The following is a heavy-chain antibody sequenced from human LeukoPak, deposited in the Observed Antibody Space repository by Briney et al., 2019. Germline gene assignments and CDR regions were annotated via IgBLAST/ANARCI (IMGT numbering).Heavy chain of an antibody. Sequence: GSLRLSCAASGFTFSIYWMSWVRQAPGKGLEWVASIKQDGSEKYHVDSVKGRCTITRDNAKTSLYLQMSSLRAEDAAAYYCVRDGPGGIEARKRYYGMDVWGQGTTVSVSS. V-gene: IGHV3-7*05. J-gene: IGHJ6*02. CDR2: IKQDGSEK. CDR3: VRDGPGGIEARKRYYGMDV. CDR1: GFTFSIYW. D-gene: IGHD6-6*01.